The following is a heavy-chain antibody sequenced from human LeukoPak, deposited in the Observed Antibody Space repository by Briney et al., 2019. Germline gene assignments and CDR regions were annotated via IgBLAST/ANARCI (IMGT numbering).Heavy chain of an antibody. Sequence: GGSLRLSCAASGFTFSSYEMNWVRQAPGKGLDWVSYISSSNSYIYYADSMKGRFTISRDNAKNSLYLELNSLRAEDTAVYYCAGAFIAAADYYYYYYLDVWGKGTTVTVSS. V-gene: IGHV3-21*05. J-gene: IGHJ6*03. D-gene: IGHD6-13*01. CDR2: ISSSNSYI. CDR3: AGAFIAAADYYYYYYLDV. CDR1: GFTFSSYE.